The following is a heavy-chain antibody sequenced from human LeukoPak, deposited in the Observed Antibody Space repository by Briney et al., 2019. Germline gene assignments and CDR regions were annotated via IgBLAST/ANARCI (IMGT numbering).Heavy chain of an antibody. J-gene: IGHJ4*02. D-gene: IGHD6-13*01. Sequence: GGSLRLSCTVSGFTFSDYYMSWVRQAPGKGLEWVSYISSSGSMLHYADSVEGRFTISRDNAKNSLYLQMSSLRVEDTAVYYCTRGAIAAAGKLLDYWGQGTLVTVSS. CDR3: TRGAIAAAGKLLDY. CDR1: GFTFSDYY. CDR2: ISSSGSML. V-gene: IGHV3-11*04.